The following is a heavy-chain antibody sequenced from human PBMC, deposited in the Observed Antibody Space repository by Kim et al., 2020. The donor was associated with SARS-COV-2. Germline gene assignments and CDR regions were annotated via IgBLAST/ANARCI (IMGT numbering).Heavy chain of an antibody. CDR1: GFTFSSYA. CDR3: ARDRSSGYSYGYLGLGYWFDP. D-gene: IGHD5-18*01. CDR2: ISYDGSNK. Sequence: GGSLRLSCAASGFTFSSYAMHWVRQAPGKGLEWVAVISYDGSNKYYADSVKGRFTISRDNSKNTLYLQMNSLRAEDTAVYYCARDRSSGYSYGYLGLGYWFDPWGQGTLVTVSS. V-gene: IGHV3-30*04. J-gene: IGHJ5*02.